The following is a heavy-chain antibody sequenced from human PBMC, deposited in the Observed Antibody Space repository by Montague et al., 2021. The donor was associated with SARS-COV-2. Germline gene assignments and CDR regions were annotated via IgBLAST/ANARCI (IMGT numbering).Heavy chain of an antibody. J-gene: IGHJ6*02. CDR2: IGTAGDT. CDR1: GFTFSSYD. CDR3: ARDLSYYGMDV. Sequence: SLRLSCAASGFTFSSYDMHWVRQATGKGLEWVSAIGTAGDTYYPGSVKGRFTISRGNAKNSLYLQMNSLRAGDTAVYYCARDLSYYGMDVWGQGTTVTVSS. V-gene: IGHV3-13*04.